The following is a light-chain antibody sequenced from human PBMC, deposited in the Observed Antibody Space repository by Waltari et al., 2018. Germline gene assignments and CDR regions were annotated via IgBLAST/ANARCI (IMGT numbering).Light chain of an antibody. Sequence: QSVLTQPPSVSGAPGQRVTISCTGSSSNIGAGYDVHWYQQLPGTAPKLLIYCNSNRPSGVPDRVSGSKAGTSASLAITGLQAEDEADYYCQAYDNSLTGSEVFGGGTKLTVL. CDR3: QAYDNSLTGSEV. J-gene: IGLJ3*02. CDR1: SSNIGAGYD. CDR2: CNS. V-gene: IGLV1-40*01.